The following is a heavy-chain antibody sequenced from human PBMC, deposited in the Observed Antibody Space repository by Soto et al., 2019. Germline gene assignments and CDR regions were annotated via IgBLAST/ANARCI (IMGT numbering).Heavy chain of an antibody. J-gene: IGHJ5*02. CDR3: ARGPPFDR. Sequence: SETLSLTCTVSGGSTNHYYWSWIRQPAGKGLEWIGRVYTTGSTNYNPSLKSRVTMSVDTSNNQFSLRVSSVTAADTAIYYCARGPPFDRWGQGTLVTASS. CDR2: VYTTGST. V-gene: IGHV4-4*07. CDR1: GGSTNHYY.